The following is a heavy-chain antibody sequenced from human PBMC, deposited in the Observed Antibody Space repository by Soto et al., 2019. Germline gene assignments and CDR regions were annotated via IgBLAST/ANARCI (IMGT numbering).Heavy chain of an antibody. CDR2: INHSGST. D-gene: IGHD2-2*01. V-gene: IGHV4-34*01. Sequence: PSETLSLTCAFYVGSFSGYYWSWIRQPPGKGLEWIGEINHSGSTNYNPSLKSRVTISVDTSKNQFSLKLSSVTAADTAVYYCAKAPTYCSSTSCYRKYYYMDVWGKGTTVTVSS. CDR3: AKAPTYCSSTSCYRKYYYMDV. J-gene: IGHJ6*03. CDR1: VGSFSGYY.